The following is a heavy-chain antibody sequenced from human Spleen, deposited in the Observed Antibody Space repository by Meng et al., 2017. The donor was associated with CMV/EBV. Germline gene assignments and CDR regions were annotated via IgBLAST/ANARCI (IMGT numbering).Heavy chain of an antibody. J-gene: IGHJ4*02. D-gene: IGHD3-10*01. CDR1: GGSFSGYY. CDR3: ARTAGYYGSGSYWGY. CDR2: INHSGST. V-gene: IGHV4-34*01. Sequence: VCLQQWGAGLLKPPETLSLTRAVYGGSFSGYYWSWIRQPPGKGLEWIGEINHSGSTNYNPSLKSRVTISVETSKNQFSLKLSSVTAADTAVYYCARTAGYYGSGSYWGYWGQGTLVTVAS.